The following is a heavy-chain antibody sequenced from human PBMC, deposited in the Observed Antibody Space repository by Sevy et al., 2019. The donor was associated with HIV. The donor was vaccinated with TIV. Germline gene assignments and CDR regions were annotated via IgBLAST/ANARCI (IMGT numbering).Heavy chain of an antibody. Sequence: ASVKVSCKASGYTFTGYYMHWVRQAPGQGLEWMGWINPNSGGTNYAQKFQGRVTMTRDTSISTADMELGRLRSGDTAGYYCAGGGSYYVHHYWGQGTLVTVSS. D-gene: IGHD1-26*01. CDR2: INPNSGGT. J-gene: IGHJ4*02. CDR3: AGGGSYYVHHY. V-gene: IGHV1-2*02. CDR1: GYTFTGYY.